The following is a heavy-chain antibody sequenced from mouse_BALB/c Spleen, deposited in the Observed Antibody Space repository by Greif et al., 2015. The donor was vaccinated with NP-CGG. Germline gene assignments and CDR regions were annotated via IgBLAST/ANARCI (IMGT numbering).Heavy chain of an antibody. J-gene: IGHJ1*01. CDR3: ARDDGYYWYFDV. CDR2: SRNKANDYTT. Sequence: EVQVVESGGGLVQPGGSLRLSCATSGFTFSDFYMEWVRQPPGKRLEWIAASRNKANDYTTEYSASVKGRFIVSRDTSQSILFRQMNALRAEDTAIYYCARDDGYYWYFDVWGAGTTVTVSS. CDR1: GFTFSDFY. V-gene: IGHV7-1*02. D-gene: IGHD2-2*01.